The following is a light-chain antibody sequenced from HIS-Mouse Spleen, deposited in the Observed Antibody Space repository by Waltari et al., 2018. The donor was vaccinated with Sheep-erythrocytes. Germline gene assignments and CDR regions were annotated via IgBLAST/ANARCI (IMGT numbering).Light chain of an antibody. J-gene: IGLJ2*01. CDR3: QAWDSSTEV. V-gene: IGLV3-1*01. CDR1: QLGDKY. Sequence: SYELTQPPSVSVSPGQTASITCSGDQLGDKYACWYQQKPGQSPVLVIYQGSKRPSGIPERFSCSNYGNTATLTISGTQAMDEADYYCQAWDSSTEVFGGGTKLTVL. CDR2: QGS.